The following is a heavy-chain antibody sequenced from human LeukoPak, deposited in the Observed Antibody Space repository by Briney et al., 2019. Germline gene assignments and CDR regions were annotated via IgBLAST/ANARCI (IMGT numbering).Heavy chain of an antibody. CDR3: ASDRDYYDSSGYLFDY. D-gene: IGHD3-22*01. Sequence: GGSLRLSCAASGFTFSSYWMSWVRQAPGKGLEWVANIKQDGSEKYYVGSVKGRFTISRDNAKNSPYLQMNSLRAEDTAVYYCASDRDYYDSSGYLFDYWGQGTLVTVSS. J-gene: IGHJ4*02. CDR2: IKQDGSEK. CDR1: GFTFSSYW. V-gene: IGHV3-7*01.